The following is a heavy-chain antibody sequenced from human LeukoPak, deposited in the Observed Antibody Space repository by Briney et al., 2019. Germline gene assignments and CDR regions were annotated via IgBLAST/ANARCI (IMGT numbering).Heavy chain of an antibody. CDR1: GCTFSSYS. J-gene: IGHJ5*02. Sequence: PGESLTLSCAASGCTFSSYSMHWVRQAPGRGLEWVGVISYDGSNEYYADSGKGRFTISRDNSKNTLYLQMNSLRAEDTGVYHCARDHSLDYGNWFHPWGQGTLVTVSS. V-gene: IGHV3-30-3*01. CDR3: ARDHSLDYGNWFHP. D-gene: IGHD4-17*01. CDR2: ISYDGSNE.